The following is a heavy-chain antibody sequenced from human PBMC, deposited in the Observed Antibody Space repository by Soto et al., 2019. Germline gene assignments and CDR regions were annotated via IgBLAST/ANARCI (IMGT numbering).Heavy chain of an antibody. V-gene: IGHV5-10-1*04. CDR1: GYSFTSYW. D-gene: IGHD5-18*01. CDR3: ARKSDTAMDAFDI. CDR2: IDPSDSYT. J-gene: IGHJ3*02. Sequence: PGESLKISCKGSGYSFTSYWISWVCQMPGKGLEWMGRIDPSDSYTNYSPSFQGQVTISADKSISTAYLQWSSLKASDTAMYYCARKSDTAMDAFDIWGQGTMVTVSS.